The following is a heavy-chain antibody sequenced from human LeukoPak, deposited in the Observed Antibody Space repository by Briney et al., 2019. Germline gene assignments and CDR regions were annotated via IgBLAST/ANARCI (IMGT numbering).Heavy chain of an antibody. CDR1: GYTLTELS. D-gene: IGHD6-19*01. Sequence: ASVKVSCKVSGYTLTELSMHWVRQAPGKGLEWMGVFDPEDGETIYAQKFQGRVTMTEDTSTDTAYMELSSLRSEDTAVYYCATEPKQFTNYYYGMDVWGQGTTVTVSS. J-gene: IGHJ6*02. CDR3: ATEPKQFTNYYYGMDV. CDR2: FDPEDGET. V-gene: IGHV1-24*01.